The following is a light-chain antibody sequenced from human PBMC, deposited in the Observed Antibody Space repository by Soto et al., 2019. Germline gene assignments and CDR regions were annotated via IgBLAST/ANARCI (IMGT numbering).Light chain of an antibody. J-gene: IGLJ3*02. CDR3: TSYAGSNIWV. CDR1: SSDVGAYNY. Sequence: QSALTQPPSASGSPGQSVTISCTGTSSDVGAYNYVSWYQQYPGKAPKLMIYEVNKRPSGVPDRFSGSKSGKTASLTVYGIQPADEDAYHCTSYAGSNIWVFGGGTKLTVL. V-gene: IGLV2-8*01. CDR2: EVN.